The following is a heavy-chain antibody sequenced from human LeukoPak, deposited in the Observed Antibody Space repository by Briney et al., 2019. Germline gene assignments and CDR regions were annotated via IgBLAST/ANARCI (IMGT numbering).Heavy chain of an antibody. J-gene: IGHJ4*02. CDR1: GFTFSSYA. D-gene: IGHD6-13*01. Sequence: GGSLRLSCAASGFTFSSYAMHWVRQAPGKGLEWVAVISSDGSHKYYADSVKGRFTISRDNSKNTLYLQMSSLRAEDTAVYYCARSIPYGTTWYGRSDYWGQGTLVTVSS. CDR3: ARSIPYGTTWYGRSDY. V-gene: IGHV3-30*04. CDR2: ISSDGSHK.